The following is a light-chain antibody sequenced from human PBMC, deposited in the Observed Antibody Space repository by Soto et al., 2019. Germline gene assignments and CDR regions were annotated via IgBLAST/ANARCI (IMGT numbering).Light chain of an antibody. CDR2: VAS. Sequence: EIVMTQSPATLSVSPGERVTLSCRASQSVSSNLAWYQQKPGQAPKLLIYVASTRATGVPARFSGSGSGTDFTLTISSLQPEDFAVYFCQQRSNWPRLTFGGGTKVDIK. J-gene: IGKJ4*01. V-gene: IGKV3-15*01. CDR3: QQRSNWPRLT. CDR1: QSVSSN.